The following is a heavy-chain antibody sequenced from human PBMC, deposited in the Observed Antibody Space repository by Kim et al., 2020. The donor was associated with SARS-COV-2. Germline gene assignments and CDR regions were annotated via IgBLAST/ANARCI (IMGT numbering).Heavy chain of an antibody. V-gene: IGHV5-51*01. CDR1: GYSFTSYW. J-gene: IGHJ4*02. CDR3: ARRLIPGIAVAPVGY. D-gene: IGHD6-19*01. Sequence: GESLKISCKGSGYSFTSYWIGWVRQMPGKGLEWMGIIYPGDSDTRYSPSFQGQVTISADKSISTAYLQWSSLKTSDTAMYYCARRLIPGIAVAPVGYWGQGTLVTVSS. CDR2: IYPGDSDT.